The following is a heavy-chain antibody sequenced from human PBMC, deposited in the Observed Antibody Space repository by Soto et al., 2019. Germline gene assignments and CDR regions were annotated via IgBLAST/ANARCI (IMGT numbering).Heavy chain of an antibody. J-gene: IGHJ5*02. CDR2: INHSGST. V-gene: IGHV4-34*01. Sequence: SSETLSLTCTVSGASISSYYWSWIRQPPGKGLEWIGEINHSGSTNYNPSLKSRVTISVDTSKNQFSLKLSSVTAADTAVYYCARGGHKYSYGYRRQLRGWWFDPWGQGTLVTVSS. D-gene: IGHD5-18*01. CDR3: ARGGHKYSYGYRRQLRGWWFDP. CDR1: GASISSYY.